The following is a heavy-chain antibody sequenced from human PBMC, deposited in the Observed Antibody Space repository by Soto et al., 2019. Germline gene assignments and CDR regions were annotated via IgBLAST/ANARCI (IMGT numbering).Heavy chain of an antibody. CDR1: GGSFSGYY. CDR2: IHHSGST. CDR3: AGRPFTNFANYYHMDV. V-gene: IGHV4-34*01. D-gene: IGHD3-3*01. J-gene: IGHJ6*03. Sequence: SETLSLTCGVYGGSFSGYYWNWIRQPPGKGLEWIGEIHHSGSTNYNPSLKSRVSISIDTSKNQLSLNLISVIAADTAVYYCAGRPFTNFANYYHMDVWGKGTTVTVSS.